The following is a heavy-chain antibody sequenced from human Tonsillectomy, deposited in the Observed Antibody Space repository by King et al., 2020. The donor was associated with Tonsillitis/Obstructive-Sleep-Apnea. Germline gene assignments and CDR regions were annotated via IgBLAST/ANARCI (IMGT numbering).Heavy chain of an antibody. CDR1: GFTFSTYA. CDR3: AKEDSYYYGMDV. V-gene: IGHV3-23*04. J-gene: IGHJ6*02. CDR2: ISGGGSST. Sequence: VQLVESGGGLVQPGGSLRLSCAASGFTFSTYAMNWVRQAPGKGLERVSGISGGGSSTYYADYVKGRFTISRDNPKNTLHLQMNSLRAEDTAVYYCAKEDSYYYGMDVWGQGTTVTVSS.